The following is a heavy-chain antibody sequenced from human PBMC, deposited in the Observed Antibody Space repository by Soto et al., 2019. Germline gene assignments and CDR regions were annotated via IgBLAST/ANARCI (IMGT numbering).Heavy chain of an antibody. CDR2: ISGSGGST. J-gene: IGHJ4*02. CDR3: AKAARGYSYGYWAY. CDR1: GFTFSSYA. Sequence: GGSLRLSCAASGFTFSSYAMSWVRQAPGKGLEWVSAISGSGGSTYYADSVKGRFTISRDNSKNTLYLQMNSLRAGDTAVYYCAKAARGYSYGYWAYWGQGTLVTVS. V-gene: IGHV3-23*01. D-gene: IGHD5-18*01.